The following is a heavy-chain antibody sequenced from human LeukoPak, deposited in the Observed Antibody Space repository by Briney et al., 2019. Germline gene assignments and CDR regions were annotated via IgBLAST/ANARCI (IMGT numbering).Heavy chain of an antibody. CDR3: ARTGPTVITSSDL. J-gene: IGHJ2*01. CDR2: IYSGGST. CDR1: GFTVSSNY. Sequence: PGGSLRLSCAASGFTVSSNYMSWVRQAPGKGLEWVSVIYSGGSTFYADSVKGRFTSSRDNSKNTLYLQMNSLRAEDTAVYYCARTGPTVITSSDLWGRGTLVTVSS. V-gene: IGHV3-53*01. D-gene: IGHD4-17*01.